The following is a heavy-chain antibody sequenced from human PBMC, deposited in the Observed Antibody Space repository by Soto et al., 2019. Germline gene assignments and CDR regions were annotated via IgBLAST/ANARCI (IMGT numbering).Heavy chain of an antibody. J-gene: IGHJ6*02. V-gene: IGHV4-39*01. Sequence: SETLSLTCTVSGGSISSSSYYWGWIRQPPGKGLECVGTIYYDGSAYYNPSLKSRVTISVDTSKNQFSLKLSSVTAADTAVYYCVLKQQLGRRYYGMDVWGQGTTVTVSS. D-gene: IGHD6-13*01. CDR2: IYYDGSA. CDR1: GGSISSSSYY. CDR3: VLKQQLGRRYYGMDV.